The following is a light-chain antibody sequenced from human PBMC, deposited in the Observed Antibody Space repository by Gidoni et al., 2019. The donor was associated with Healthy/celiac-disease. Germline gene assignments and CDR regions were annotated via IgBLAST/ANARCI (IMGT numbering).Light chain of an antibody. CDR3: QSYDSSLSGVV. CDR1: RPNIGAGYD. V-gene: IGLV1-40*01. CDR2: GNS. J-gene: IGLJ2*01. Sequence: QSVLTQPPSVSGAPGSRFTISCTGIRPNIGAGYDVHWYQQLPGTAPKLLIYGNSNRPSGVPDRFSGSKSGTSASLAITGLQAEDEADYYCQSYDSSLSGVVFGGGTKLTVL.